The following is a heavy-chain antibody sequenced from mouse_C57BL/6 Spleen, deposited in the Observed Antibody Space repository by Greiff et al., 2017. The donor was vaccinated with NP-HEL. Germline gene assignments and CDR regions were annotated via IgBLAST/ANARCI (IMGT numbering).Heavy chain of an antibody. CDR2: IYPGDGDT. CDR3: ARGGLRRYYAMDY. V-gene: IGHV1-82*01. J-gene: IGHJ4*01. D-gene: IGHD2-4*01. Sequence: QVQLKESGPELVKPGASVKISCKASGYAFSSSWMNWVKQRPGKGLEWIGRIYPGDGDTNYNGKFKGKATLTADKSSSTAYMQLSSLTSEDSAVYFCARGGLRRYYAMDYWGQGTSVTVSS. CDR1: GYAFSSSW.